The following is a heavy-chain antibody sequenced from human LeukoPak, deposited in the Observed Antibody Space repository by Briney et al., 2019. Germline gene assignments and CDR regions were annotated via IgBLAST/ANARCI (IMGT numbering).Heavy chain of an antibody. Sequence: GASVKVSCKASGYTFTSYDINWVRQATGQGLEWMGWMNPNSGNTGYAQKFQGRVTMTRNTSISTAYMELSSLRSEDTAVYCCARIRMVRGVIIKSYYYYGMDVWGQGTTVTVSS. J-gene: IGHJ6*02. CDR1: GYTFTSYD. D-gene: IGHD3-10*01. CDR3: ARIRMVRGVIIKSYYYYGMDV. CDR2: MNPNSGNT. V-gene: IGHV1-8*01.